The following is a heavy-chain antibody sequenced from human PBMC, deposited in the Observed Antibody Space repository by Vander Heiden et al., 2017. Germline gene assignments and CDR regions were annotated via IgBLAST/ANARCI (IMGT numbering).Heavy chain of an antibody. D-gene: IGHD2-2*01. J-gene: IGHJ6*02. CDR3: ARGESSLRYGMDV. V-gene: IGHV1-69*01. CDR2: IIPIFGTA. Sequence: QVQLVQSGAEVKKPGSSVKVSCKASGGTFSSYAISWVRQAPGQGLEWMGGIIPIFGTANYAQKVQGRVTITADESTSTAYMELRRMRSEDTAVYYYARGESSLRYGMDVWGQGTTVTVSS. CDR1: GGTFSSYA.